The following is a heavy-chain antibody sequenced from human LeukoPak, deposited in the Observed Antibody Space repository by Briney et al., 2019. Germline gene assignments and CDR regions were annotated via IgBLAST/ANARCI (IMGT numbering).Heavy chain of an antibody. V-gene: IGHV4-39*07. J-gene: IGHJ5*02. CDR2: IYYSGST. CDR1: GGSIGSSSYY. Sequence: SETLSLTCTVSGGSIGSSSYYWGWIRQPPGKGLEWIGSIYYSGSTYYNPSLKSRVTISVDTSKNQFSLKLSSVTAADTAVYYCARDRTVVVVVAATQAHWFDPWGQGTPATVSS. D-gene: IGHD2-15*01. CDR3: ARDRTVVVVVAATQAHWFDP.